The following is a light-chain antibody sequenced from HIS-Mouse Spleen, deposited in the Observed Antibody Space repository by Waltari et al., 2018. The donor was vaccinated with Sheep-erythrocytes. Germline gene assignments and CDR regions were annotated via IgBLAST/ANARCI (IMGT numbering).Light chain of an antibody. J-gene: IGLJ2*01. CDR3: QAWDSSTVV. Sequence: SYELTQPPSVSVSPGQTASITCSGDNLWDKYACWYQQKPGQSPVLVIYRDSKRPSGIPERFSGSNSGNTATLTISGTQAMDEADYYCQAWDSSTVVFGGGTKLTVL. CDR1: NLWDKY. CDR2: RDS. V-gene: IGLV3-1*01.